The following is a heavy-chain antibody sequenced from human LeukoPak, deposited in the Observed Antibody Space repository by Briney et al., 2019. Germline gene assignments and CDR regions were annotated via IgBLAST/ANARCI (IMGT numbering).Heavy chain of an antibody. J-gene: IGHJ4*02. Sequence: PSETLSLTCTVSGGSISSYYWSWIRQPPGKGLEWIGYIYYSGSTNYNPSLKSRVTISVDTSKNQFSLKLSSVTAADTAVYYCARGGRGVGEIGYWGQGTLVTVSS. V-gene: IGHV4-59*01. CDR2: IYYSGST. CDR3: ARGGRGVGEIGY. D-gene: IGHD1-26*01. CDR1: GGSISSYY.